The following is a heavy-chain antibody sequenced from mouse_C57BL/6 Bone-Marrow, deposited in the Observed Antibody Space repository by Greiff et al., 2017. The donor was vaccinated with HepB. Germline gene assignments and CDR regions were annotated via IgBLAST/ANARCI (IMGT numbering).Heavy chain of an antibody. CDR2: IDPNSGGT. CDR3: ARVYGSSFWYFDV. CDR1: GYTFTSYW. D-gene: IGHD1-1*01. V-gene: IGHV1-72*01. J-gene: IGHJ1*03. Sequence: SCKASGYTFTSYWMHWVKQRPGRGLEWIGRIDPNSGGTKYNEKFKSKATLTVDKPSSTAYMQLSSLTSEDSAVYYCARVYGSSFWYFDVWGTGTTVTVSS.